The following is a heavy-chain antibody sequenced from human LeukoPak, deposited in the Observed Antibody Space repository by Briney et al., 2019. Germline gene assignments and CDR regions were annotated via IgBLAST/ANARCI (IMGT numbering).Heavy chain of an antibody. D-gene: IGHD6-13*01. CDR3: ARGLRPRSSSWYY. J-gene: IGHJ4*02. Sequence: SETLSLTCTVSGGSISSYYWSWIWQPPGKGLEWIGHIYYRGSSNHNPSLKSRVTISVDTSKNQFSLKLSSVTAADTAVYYCARGLRPRSSSWYYWGQGTLVTVSS. V-gene: IGHV4-59*01. CDR1: GGSISSYY. CDR2: IYYRGSS.